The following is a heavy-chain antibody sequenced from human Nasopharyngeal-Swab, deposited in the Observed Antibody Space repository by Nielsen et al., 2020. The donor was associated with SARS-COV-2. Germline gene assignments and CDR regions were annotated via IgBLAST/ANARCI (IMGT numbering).Heavy chain of an antibody. J-gene: IGHJ4*02. CDR3: ARNDSSGYGY. CDR2: INPNSGGT. Sequence: WVRQAPGQGLEWTGRINPNSGGTNYAQKFQGRVTMTRDTSISTAYMELSRLRSDDTAVYYCARNDSSGYGYWGQGTLVTDSS. V-gene: IGHV1-2*06. D-gene: IGHD3-22*01.